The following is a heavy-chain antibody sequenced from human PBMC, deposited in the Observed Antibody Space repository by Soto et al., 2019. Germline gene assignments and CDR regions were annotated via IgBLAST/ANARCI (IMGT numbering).Heavy chain of an antibody. CDR1: GGSISSSNYY. D-gene: IGHD5-12*01. Sequence: PSETLSLTCIVSGGSISSSNYYWGWIRQPPGKGLEWIGNIYYSGSTYYNPSLKSRVTIFVDTSKNQFSLKLRSVSAADSAVYYCAGHEYSGYQTDYWGRGSLVTVSS. CDR2: IYYSGST. V-gene: IGHV4-39*01. CDR3: AGHEYSGYQTDY. J-gene: IGHJ4*02.